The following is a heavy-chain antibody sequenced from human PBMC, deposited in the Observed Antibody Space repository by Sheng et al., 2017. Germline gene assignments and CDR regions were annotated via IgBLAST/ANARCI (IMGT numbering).Heavy chain of an antibody. J-gene: IGHJ4*02. V-gene: IGHV3-48*03. CDR2: ISSSGSTI. CDR3: ARDRRTRVYYDYVWGSYRPWTYFDY. D-gene: IGHD3-16*02. Sequence: PGGSLRLSCAASGFTFSSYEMNWVRQAPGKGLEWVSYISSSGSTIYYADSVKGRFTISRDNAKNSLYLQMNSLRAEDTAVYYCARDRRTRVYYDYVWGSYRPWTYFDYWGQGTLVTVSS. CDR1: GFTFSSYE.